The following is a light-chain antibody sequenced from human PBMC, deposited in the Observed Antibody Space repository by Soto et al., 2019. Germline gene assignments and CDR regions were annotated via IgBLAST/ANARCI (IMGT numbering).Light chain of an antibody. V-gene: IGKV3-20*01. J-gene: IGKJ4*01. CDR2: GAS. CDR1: QSVSSDY. Sequence: IVLTLSPGTLSLSRGERATLSCRASQSVSSDYLAWYQQKPGQAPRLLIYGASSRATGIPDRFSGSGSGTHFTLTISRLEPEDFAVYYCQQYGSSPRLTFGGGTKVDIK. CDR3: QQYGSSPRLT.